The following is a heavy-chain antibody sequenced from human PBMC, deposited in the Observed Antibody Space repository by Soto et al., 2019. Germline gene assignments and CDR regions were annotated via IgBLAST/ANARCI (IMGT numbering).Heavy chain of an antibody. J-gene: IGHJ4*02. CDR3: ARDGDGYTSPFEY. V-gene: IGHV3-7*05. CDR2: INQDGSEK. D-gene: IGHD2-2*02. Sequence: GGSLRLSCAASTSTFTRYWMSWVRQAPGKGLEWVANINQDGSEKYYVDSVKGRFTISRDNARNSLSLQMNSLRAEDTAVYYCARDGDGYTSPFEYWGQGTLVTVSS. CDR1: TSTFTRYW.